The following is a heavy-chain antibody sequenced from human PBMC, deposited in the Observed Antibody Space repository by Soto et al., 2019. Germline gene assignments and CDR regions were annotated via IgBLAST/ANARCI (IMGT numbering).Heavy chain of an antibody. V-gene: IGHV3-66*01. CDR2: IQSGGTT. CDR1: GFTVSSKY. Sequence: EVQLVEFGGGLVQPGGSLRLSCAASGFTVSSKYMTWVRQAPGKGLEWVSLIQSGGTTYYADSVKGRFTISRDTSENTLHLQMASLRVEDTAVYYCARDDVLCDGGRCYGIPLDVWGKGNTVTVSS. D-gene: IGHD2-15*01. CDR3: ARDDVLCDGGRCYGIPLDV. J-gene: IGHJ6*04.